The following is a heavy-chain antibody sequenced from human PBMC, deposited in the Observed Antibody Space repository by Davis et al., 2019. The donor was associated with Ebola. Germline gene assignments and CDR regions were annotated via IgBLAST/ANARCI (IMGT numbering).Heavy chain of an antibody. CDR3: AKGAGIAGPYYFDY. CDR2: ISSSSSYI. Sequence: GESLKISCAASGFTFSSYSMNWVRQAPGKGLEWVSSISSSSSYIYYADSVKGRFTISRDNAKNSLYLQMNSLRAEDTAVYYCAKGAGIAGPYYFDYWGQGTLVTVSS. V-gene: IGHV3-21*04. CDR1: GFTFSSYS. J-gene: IGHJ4*02. D-gene: IGHD6-13*01.